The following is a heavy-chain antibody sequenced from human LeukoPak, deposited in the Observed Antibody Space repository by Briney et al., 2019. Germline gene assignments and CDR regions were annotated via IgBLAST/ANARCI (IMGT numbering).Heavy chain of an antibody. Sequence: ASVKVSCKASGYTFTSYGISWVQQAPGQGLEWMGWISAYNGNTNYAQKLQGRVTMTTDTSTSTAYMELRSLRSDDTAVYYCARRLYGDYEEDYWGQGTLVTVSS. D-gene: IGHD4-17*01. CDR2: ISAYNGNT. J-gene: IGHJ4*02. CDR1: GYTFTSYG. CDR3: ARRLYGDYEEDY. V-gene: IGHV1-18*01.